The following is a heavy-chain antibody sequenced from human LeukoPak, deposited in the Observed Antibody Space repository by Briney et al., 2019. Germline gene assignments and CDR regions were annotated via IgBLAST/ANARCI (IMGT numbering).Heavy chain of an antibody. Sequence: SETLSLTCTVSGGSISSGGYYWSWIRQPPGKGLEWIVYIYHSGSTYYNPSLKSRVTISVDKSKNQFSLKLSSVTAADTAVYYCARDPACSGGSCHEYDYWGQGTLVTVSS. J-gene: IGHJ4*02. D-gene: IGHD2-15*01. V-gene: IGHV4-30-2*01. CDR2: IYHSGST. CDR1: GGSISSGGYY. CDR3: ARDPACSGGSCHEYDY.